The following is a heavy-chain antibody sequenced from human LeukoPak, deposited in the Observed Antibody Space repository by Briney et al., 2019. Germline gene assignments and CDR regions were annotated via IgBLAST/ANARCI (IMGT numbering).Heavy chain of an antibody. D-gene: IGHD2-2*01. J-gene: IGHJ5*02. V-gene: IGHV3-30*02. CDR2: IRYDGSNK. Sequence: GGSLRLSCVASGFTFSSYSMNWVRQAPGKGLEWVAFIRYDGSNKYYADSVKGRFTISRDNSKNTLYLQMNSLRAEDTAVYYCAKHYCSSTSCYFYWFDPWGQGTLVTVSS. CDR1: GFTFSSYS. CDR3: AKHYCSSTSCYFYWFDP.